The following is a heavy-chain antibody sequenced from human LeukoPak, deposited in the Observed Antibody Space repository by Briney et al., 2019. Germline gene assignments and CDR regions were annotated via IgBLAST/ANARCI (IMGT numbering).Heavy chain of an antibody. D-gene: IGHD2-2*01. J-gene: IGHJ4*02. Sequence: ASVKVSCKASGYTFTGYYMHWVRQAPGQGHEWMGWINPNSGGTNYAQKFQGRVTMTRDTSISTAYMELSRLRSDDTAVYYCARENYCSSTSCPIDYWGQGTLVTVSS. CDR2: INPNSGGT. V-gene: IGHV1-2*02. CDR3: ARENYCSSTSCPIDY. CDR1: GYTFTGYY.